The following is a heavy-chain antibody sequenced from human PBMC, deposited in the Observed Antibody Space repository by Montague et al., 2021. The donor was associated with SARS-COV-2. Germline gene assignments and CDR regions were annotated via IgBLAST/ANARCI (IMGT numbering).Heavy chain of an antibody. D-gene: IGHD4-23*01. V-gene: IGHV2-70*01. CDR2: XXWDDDK. Sequence: PALVKPTQTLTLTCTFSGFSLSTSGMCVSWIRQPPGKALEWLTLXXWDDDKYYSTSLKTRLTISKDTSKNRVVLTMTNMDLVDTATYYCARSYGTTVVTRAFDYWGQGTLVTVSS. CDR1: GFSLSTSGMC. CDR3: ARSYGTTVVTRAFDY. J-gene: IGHJ4*02.